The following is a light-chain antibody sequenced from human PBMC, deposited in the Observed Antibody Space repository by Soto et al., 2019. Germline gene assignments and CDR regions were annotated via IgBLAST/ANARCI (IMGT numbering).Light chain of an antibody. J-gene: IGKJ3*01. Sequence: DIVMTHSPLSLPVTPGEPASISCRSSQSLLHSNGYNYLDWYMQKQGQSPHLLIYLGSNRASGVQSRFSGSGYGTDFTLTISSLQPEEVSTYDGQKYNSAPFTCGPGTKVDIK. CDR2: LGS. CDR3: QKYNSAPFT. CDR1: QSLLHSNGYNY. V-gene: IGKV2-28*01.